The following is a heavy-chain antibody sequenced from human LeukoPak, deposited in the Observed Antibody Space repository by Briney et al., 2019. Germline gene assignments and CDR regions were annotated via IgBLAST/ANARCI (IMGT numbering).Heavy chain of an antibody. CDR3: ARAGFWSGYSPPDYYYYMDV. V-gene: IGHV1-69*05. D-gene: IGHD3-3*01. CDR2: IIPIFGTA. J-gene: IGHJ6*03. Sequence: SVKVSCKASGGTFSSYAISWVRQAPGQGLEWMGGIIPIFGTANYAQKFQGRVTITTDESTSTAYMELSSLRSEDTAVYYCARAGFWSGYSPPDYYYYMDVWGKGTTVNVSS. CDR1: GGTFSSYA.